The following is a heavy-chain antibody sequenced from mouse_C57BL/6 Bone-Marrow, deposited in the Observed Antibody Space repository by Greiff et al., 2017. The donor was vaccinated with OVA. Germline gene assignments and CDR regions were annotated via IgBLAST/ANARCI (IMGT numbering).Heavy chain of an antibody. CDR1: GYTFTSYW. V-gene: IGHV1-53*01. CDR3: ARRGYGSSYHPSWYFDV. D-gene: IGHD1-1*01. Sequence: QVQLQQPGTELVKPGASVKLSCKASGYTFTSYWMHWVKQRTGKGIEWIGNINPSNGGTNYNEKFKSKATLTVDKSSSTAYMQLSSLTSEDSAVYYCARRGYGSSYHPSWYFDVWGTGTTVTVSS. J-gene: IGHJ1*03. CDR2: INPSNGGT.